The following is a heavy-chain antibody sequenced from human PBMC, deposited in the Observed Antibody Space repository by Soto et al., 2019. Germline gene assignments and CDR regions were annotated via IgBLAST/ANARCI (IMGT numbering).Heavy chain of an antibody. J-gene: IGHJ4*02. CDR1: GVSITSYY. CDR2: IYTSGST. V-gene: IGHV4-4*07. Sequence: PETLSLTCTVSGVSITSYYWSWIRQPAGKGLEWIGRIYTSGSTNYNPSLKSRVTTSVDTSKNQFSLKVSSVTAADTAVYYCARVASRGWYEDYWGQGILVTVSS. D-gene: IGHD6-19*01. CDR3: ARVASRGWYEDY.